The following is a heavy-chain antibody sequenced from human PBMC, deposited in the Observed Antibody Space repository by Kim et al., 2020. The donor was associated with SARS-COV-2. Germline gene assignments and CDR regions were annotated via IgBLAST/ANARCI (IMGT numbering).Heavy chain of an antibody. J-gene: IGHJ5*02. CDR3: SRHYLGSAWHP. Sequence: SETLSLTCTVSGGSISGSSYYWGWIRQPPGKGLEWIGSIYYSGSTYYKPSLKSRVTISVDTSKNQFSLKLTSLTAADTAIYYCSRHYLGSAWHPCGQGTLVTVSS. CDR1: GGSISGSSYY. D-gene: IGHD1-1*01. CDR2: IYYSGST. V-gene: IGHV4-39*01.